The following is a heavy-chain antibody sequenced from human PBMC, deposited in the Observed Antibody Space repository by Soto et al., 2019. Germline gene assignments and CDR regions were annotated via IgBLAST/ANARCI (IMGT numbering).Heavy chain of an antibody. J-gene: IGHJ4*02. V-gene: IGHV3-72*01. CDR1: EFSFSDQY. D-gene: IGHD2-15*01. CDR3: SRVDPSAKRPDY. Sequence: GGSLRLSCTVSAVSEFSFSDQYMDWVRQAPGKGVEWVGRSINRGNNLSTAYAASVQGRFTISRDESKNTVYLQMHSLKTDDTAVYYCSRVDPSAKRPDYWGQGTLVTVSS. CDR2: SINRGNNLST.